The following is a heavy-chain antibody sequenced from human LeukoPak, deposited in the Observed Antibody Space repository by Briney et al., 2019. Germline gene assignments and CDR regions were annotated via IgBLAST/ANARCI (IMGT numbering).Heavy chain of an antibody. CDR3: GRGGSDTAMAHDY. CDR1: GFTFNTYT. Sequence: GGSLRLSCAASGFTFNTYTMNWVRQAPGKGLEWVSYISGSSGIIDYADSVRGRFTISRDNAKNSLYLQMNSLRAEDTAVYFCGRGGSDTAMAHDYWGQGTLVTVSS. V-gene: IGHV3-48*01. J-gene: IGHJ4*02. D-gene: IGHD5-18*01. CDR2: ISGSSGII.